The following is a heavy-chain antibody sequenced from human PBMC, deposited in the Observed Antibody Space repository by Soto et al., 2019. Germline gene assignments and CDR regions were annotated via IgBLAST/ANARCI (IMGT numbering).Heavy chain of an antibody. CDR1: GDSVSSNSAA. J-gene: IGHJ6*02. D-gene: IGHD3-10*01. Sequence: SQSLSLTCAISGDSVSSNSAAWNWIRQSPSRGLEWLGRTYYRSKWYNDYAVSVKSRITINPDTSKNQFSLQLNSVTPEDTAVYYCARDVGYYGSGSYYPPLYYYYSMDVWGQGTTVTVSS. CDR2: TYYRSKWYN. CDR3: ARDVGYYGSGSYYPPLYYYYSMDV. V-gene: IGHV6-1*01.